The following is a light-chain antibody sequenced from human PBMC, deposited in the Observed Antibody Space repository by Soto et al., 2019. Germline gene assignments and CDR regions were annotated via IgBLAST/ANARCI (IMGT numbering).Light chain of an antibody. CDR2: KAS. J-gene: IGKJ1*01. CDR3: QQYKSYSWK. CDR1: QSISSW. V-gene: IGKV1-5*03. Sequence: MLMIQCPSTRCAGVGCRFSRTWRASQSISSWLAWYQQKPGTAPKLLIYKASSLESGVPSRFSVSGSGTELTITISGLQPDDDETYYGQQYKSYSWKFGQGTKVDIK.